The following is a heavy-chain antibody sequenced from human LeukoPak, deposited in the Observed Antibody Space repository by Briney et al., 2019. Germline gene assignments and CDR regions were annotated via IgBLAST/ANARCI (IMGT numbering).Heavy chain of an antibody. J-gene: IGHJ4*02. Sequence: PGGALRLSCAASGFTFSSYWMHWVRQAPAKALVWVSRINIDGSSTTDADSVEGRFTISRDNAKNTLFLQMNSLRTQDTAVYYCARASDQQLVSPRYWGQGTLVTVSS. V-gene: IGHV3-74*01. CDR3: ARASDQQLVSPRY. CDR2: INIDGSST. CDR1: GFTFSSYW. D-gene: IGHD6-13*01.